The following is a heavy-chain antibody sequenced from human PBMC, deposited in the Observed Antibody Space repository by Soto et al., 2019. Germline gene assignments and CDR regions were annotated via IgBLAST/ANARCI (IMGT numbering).Heavy chain of an antibody. CDR3: ARGQRNYYGSGSYYNNLNWCDP. CDR2: INHSGST. Sequence: QVQLQQWGAGLLKPSETLSLTCAVYGGSFSGYYWSWIRQPPGKGLEWIGEINHSGSTNYNPSLKSRVTISVDTSKNQFSLKLSSVTAADTAVYYCARGQRNYYGSGSYYNNLNWCDPWGQGTLVTVSS. J-gene: IGHJ5*02. CDR1: GGSFSGYY. V-gene: IGHV4-34*01. D-gene: IGHD3-10*01.